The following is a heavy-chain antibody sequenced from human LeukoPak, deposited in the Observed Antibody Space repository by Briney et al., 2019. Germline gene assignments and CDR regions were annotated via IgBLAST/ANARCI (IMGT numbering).Heavy chain of an antibody. V-gene: IGHV3-30-3*01. CDR2: ISYDGSNK. CDR1: GFTFSSYA. Sequence: GGSLRLSCAASGFTFSSYAMHWVRQAPGKGLEWVAVISYDGSNKYYADSVKGRFTISRDNSKNTLYLQMNSLRAEDTALYYCAKGYYDSSGYLSYWGQGTLVTVSS. D-gene: IGHD3-22*01. CDR3: AKGYYDSSGYLSY. J-gene: IGHJ4*02.